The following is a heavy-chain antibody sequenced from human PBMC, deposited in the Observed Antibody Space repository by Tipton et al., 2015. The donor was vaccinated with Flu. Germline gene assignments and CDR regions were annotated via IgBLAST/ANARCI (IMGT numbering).Heavy chain of an antibody. V-gene: IGHV4-59*08. CDR1: GDSIGGAY. J-gene: IGHJ5*02. D-gene: IGHD4-11*01. CDR2: LYDRERT. Sequence: TLSLTCTVSGDSIGGAYWSWIRQPPGKGLEWLGYLYDRERTTYNPPLTSRVTISVDTSKNQFSLKVFSVTAADTAVYYCARRDYSNYVSDPKSLFDPWGQGILVTVPS. CDR3: ARRDYSNYVSDPKSLFDP.